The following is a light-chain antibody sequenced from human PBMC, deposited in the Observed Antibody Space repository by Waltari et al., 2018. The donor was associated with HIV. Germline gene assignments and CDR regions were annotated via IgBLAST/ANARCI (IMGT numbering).Light chain of an antibody. J-gene: IGKJ4*01. CDR3: HQYGRSPLT. CDR2: AAS. Sequence: EIVLTQSPGTLSLSPGERATPACRASQAFISNFLALYQQKPGQAPRLLIYAASSRANGIPDRFSGSGSGTEFSLTISRLEPEDFAVYFCHQYGRSPLTFGGGTKVGLK. V-gene: IGKV3-20*01. CDR1: QAFISNF.